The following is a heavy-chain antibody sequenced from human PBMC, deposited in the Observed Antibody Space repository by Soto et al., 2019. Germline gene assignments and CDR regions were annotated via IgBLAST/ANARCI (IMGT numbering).Heavy chain of an antibody. CDR3: ARYQIAAAGSPFYF. V-gene: IGHV3-74*01. Sequence: GSLRLSCAASGFTFSSYWMHWVRQAPGKGLVRVSRINSDGSSTSYADSVKGRFTISRDNAKNTLYLQMNSLRAEDTAVFYCARYQIAAAGSPFYFWGQGTLVTVSS. J-gene: IGHJ4*02. CDR1: GFTFSSYW. CDR2: INSDGSST. D-gene: IGHD6-13*01.